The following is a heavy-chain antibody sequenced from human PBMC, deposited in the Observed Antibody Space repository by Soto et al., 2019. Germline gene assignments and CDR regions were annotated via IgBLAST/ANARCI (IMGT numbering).Heavy chain of an antibody. V-gene: IGHV4-34*01. CDR2: INHSGST. Sequence: SETLSLTCAVYGGSFSGYYWSWIRQPPGKGLEWIGEINHSGSTNYNPSLKSRVTISVDTSKNQFSLKLSSVTAADTAVYYCARSLLDTYYFDYWGQGTLVTVSS. J-gene: IGHJ4*02. CDR3: ARSLLDTYYFDY. CDR1: GGSFSGYY. D-gene: IGHD2-15*01.